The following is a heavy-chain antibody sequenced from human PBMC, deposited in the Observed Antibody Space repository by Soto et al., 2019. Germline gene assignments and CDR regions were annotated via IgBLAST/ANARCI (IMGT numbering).Heavy chain of an antibody. CDR2: LYSGGNT. Sequence: EVQLVEAGGGLIQPGGSLRLSCAASGFTVSSNYMSWVRQAPGKGLEWVSSLYSGGNTYYADSVKGRFTISRDNSQNTVFLQMNSLRAEDTAVYYCARHDFNEYRSGWYGNFDYWGQGTLVTVSS. D-gene: IGHD6-19*01. CDR1: GFTVSSNY. CDR3: ARHDFNEYRSGWYGNFDY. V-gene: IGHV3-53*01. J-gene: IGHJ4*02.